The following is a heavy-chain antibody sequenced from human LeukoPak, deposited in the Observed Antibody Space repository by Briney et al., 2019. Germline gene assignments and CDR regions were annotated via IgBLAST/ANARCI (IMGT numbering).Heavy chain of an antibody. CDR2: ISTSSTYI. V-gene: IGHV3-21*01. CDR3: ARDPPFIIGTTFFDY. CDR1: GFTFGSYS. D-gene: IGHD1-20*01. Sequence: GGSLRLSCAASGFTFGSYSMNWVRQAPGKGLEWVSSISTSSTYIYYADSVKGRFTISRDNAKNSLYLQMSSLRAEDAAVYYCARDPPFIIGTTFFDYWGQGTLVTVSS. J-gene: IGHJ4*02.